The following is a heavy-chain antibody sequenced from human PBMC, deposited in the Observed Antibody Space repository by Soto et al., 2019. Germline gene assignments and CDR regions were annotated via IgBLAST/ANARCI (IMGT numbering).Heavy chain of an antibody. CDR3: ARDPWAADY. CDR1: GFTVSTKY. J-gene: IGHJ4*02. V-gene: IGHV3-66*01. D-gene: IGHD3-16*01. CDR2: IYSGGST. Sequence: PGVSLRVSCAASGFTVSTKYMSWVRQAPGKGLEWVSVIYSGGSTFYADSVRGRFTISRDNSKNTVNLQMNSLRAEDTAVYYCARDPWAADYWGQGTLVTVSS.